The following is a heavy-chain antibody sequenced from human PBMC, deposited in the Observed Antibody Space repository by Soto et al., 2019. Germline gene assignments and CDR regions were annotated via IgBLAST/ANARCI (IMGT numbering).Heavy chain of an antibody. V-gene: IGHV4-4*02. Sequence: QVQLQESGPGLVKPSGTLSLTCAVPGGSISSSNWWSWVRQPPGKGLEWIGEIYHSGSTNYNPSLKSRVTISVDKSKNQFSLKLSSVTAADTAVYYCARRRYSSSWYSYYGMDVWGQGTTVTVSS. J-gene: IGHJ6*02. CDR1: GGSISSSNW. D-gene: IGHD6-13*01. CDR2: IYHSGST. CDR3: ARRRYSSSWYSYYGMDV.